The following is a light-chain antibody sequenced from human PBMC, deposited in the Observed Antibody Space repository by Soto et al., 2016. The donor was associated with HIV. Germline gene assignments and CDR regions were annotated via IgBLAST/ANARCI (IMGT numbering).Light chain of an antibody. CDR2: KAS. V-gene: IGKV1-5*03. Sequence: DIQMTQSPSTLSASVGDRVTITCRASQSISNWLAWYQQRPGKAPKVLIFKASSLDNGVPSRFSGSGSGTEFTLTISSLQPDDFATYYCQQYHTFSRTFGQGTRVEIK. J-gene: IGKJ1*01. CDR3: QQYHTFSRT. CDR1: QSISNW.